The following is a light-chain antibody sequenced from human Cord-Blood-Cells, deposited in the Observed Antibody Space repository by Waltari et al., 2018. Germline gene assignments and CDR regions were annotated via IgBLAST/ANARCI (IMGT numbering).Light chain of an antibody. J-gene: IGKJ3*01. V-gene: IGKV3-20*01. CDR1: QSVSSSY. Sequence: EIVLTQSPGTLSLSPGERATLSCRASQSVSSSYLAWYQQKPRQSPRLLIYGASSRPTRIPDRFRGSGSGTDYTRTIRRLEPEDFAVYYCQQYGSSPQGVTFGPGTKVDIK. CDR2: GAS. CDR3: QQYGSSPQGVT.